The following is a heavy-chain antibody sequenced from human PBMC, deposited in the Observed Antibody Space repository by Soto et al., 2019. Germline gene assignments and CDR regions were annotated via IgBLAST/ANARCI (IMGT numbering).Heavy chain of an antibody. V-gene: IGHV6-1*01. CDR3: AREPARRGCSGGSCYSNWFDP. Sequence: PSQTLSLTCAISGDSVSINSAAWNLIRQSPSRGLEWLGRTYYRSKWYNDYAVSVKSRITINPDTSKNQFSLQLNSVTPEDTAVYYCAREPARRGCSGGSCYSNWFDPWGQGTLVTVSS. CDR2: TYYRSKWYN. D-gene: IGHD2-15*01. J-gene: IGHJ5*02. CDR1: GDSVSINSAA.